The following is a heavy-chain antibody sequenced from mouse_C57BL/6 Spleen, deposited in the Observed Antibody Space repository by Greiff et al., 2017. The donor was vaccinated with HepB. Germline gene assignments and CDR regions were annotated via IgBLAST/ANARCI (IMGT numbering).Heavy chain of an antibody. D-gene: IGHD2-4*01. Sequence: VQLQQSGAELARPGASVKLSCKASGYTFTSYGISWVKQRTGQGLEWIGEIYPRSGNTYYNEKFKGKATLTADKSSSTAYMELRSLTSEDSAVDFCGYDYDEGYAMDYWGQGTSVTVSS. CDR3: GYDYDEGYAMDY. J-gene: IGHJ4*01. CDR2: IYPRSGNT. V-gene: IGHV1-81*01. CDR1: GYTFTSYG.